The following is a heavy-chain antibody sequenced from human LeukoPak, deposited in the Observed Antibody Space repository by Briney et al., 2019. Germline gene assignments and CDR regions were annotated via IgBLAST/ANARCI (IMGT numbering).Heavy chain of an antibody. CDR2: ISAYNGNT. D-gene: IGHD6-19*01. V-gene: IGHV1-18*01. CDR3: ARSSGWRSPGYSSGWYYYYGMDV. CDR1: GYTFTSYG. Sequence: ASVKVSCKASGYTFTSYGISWVRQAPGQGLEWMGWISAYNGNTNYAQKLQGRVTMTTDTSTSTAYMELRSLRSDDTAVYYCARSSGWRSPGYSSGWYYYYGMDVWGQGTTVTVSS. J-gene: IGHJ6*02.